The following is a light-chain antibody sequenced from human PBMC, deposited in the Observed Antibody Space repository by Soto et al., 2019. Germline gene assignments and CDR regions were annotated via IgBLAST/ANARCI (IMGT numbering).Light chain of an antibody. V-gene: IGLV1-51*01. Sequence: QSVLTQPPSVSAAPGQRVTISCSGSASNIGNNSVSWYQQLPGAAPKLLIYDDKNRPSGIPDRFSGSKSGTSATLGITGLQTGDEADYYCGTWDTSLPACVFGPGTKVTVL. CDR3: GTWDTSLPACV. CDR1: ASNIGNNS. CDR2: DDK. J-gene: IGLJ1*01.